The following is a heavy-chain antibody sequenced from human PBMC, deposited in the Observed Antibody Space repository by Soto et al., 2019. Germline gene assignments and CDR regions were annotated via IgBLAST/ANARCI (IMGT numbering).Heavy chain of an antibody. CDR3: ARGRTYYDILTTPLGFEY. V-gene: IGHV4-31*03. Sequence: SETLSLTCSVSGASISSGGYYWSWIRQHPGKGLEWIGYIYYNGNTYYNPSLKSRVTISVDTSKNQLSLKLSSVTAADTAVYYCARGRTYYDILTTPLGFEYWGQGTLVTVSS. J-gene: IGHJ4*02. CDR2: IYYNGNT. CDR1: GASISSGGYY. D-gene: IGHD3-9*01.